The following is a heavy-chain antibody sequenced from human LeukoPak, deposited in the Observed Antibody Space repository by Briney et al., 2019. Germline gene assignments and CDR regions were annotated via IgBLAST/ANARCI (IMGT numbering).Heavy chain of an antibody. Sequence: GGSLSLSCAASEFSFTIYAMSWNRQAPGKGLEWVSGITGGGITTFYADSVKGRFTVSRDNAKNSLYLQMDSLRAEDTAVCYCARDRSPGAGDAFDIWGQGTMVTVSS. V-gene: IGHV3-23*01. CDR2: ITGGGITT. D-gene: IGHD6-19*01. CDR3: ARDRSPGAGDAFDI. CDR1: EFSFTIYA. J-gene: IGHJ3*02.